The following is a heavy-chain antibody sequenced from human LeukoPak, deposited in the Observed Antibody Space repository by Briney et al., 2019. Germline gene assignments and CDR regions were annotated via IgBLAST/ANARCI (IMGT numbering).Heavy chain of an antibody. D-gene: IGHD3-22*01. CDR1: GGSFSGYY. CDR2: INHSGST. J-gene: IGHJ3*02. CDR3: ARDQYYYDSSGYRLTPEASAFDI. Sequence: SETLSLTCAVYGGSFSGYYWSWIRQPPGKGLEWIGEINHSGSTNYNPSLKSRVTISVDTSKNQFSLKLSSVTAADTAVYYCARDQYYYDSSGYRLTPEASAFDIWGQGTVVTVSS. V-gene: IGHV4-34*01.